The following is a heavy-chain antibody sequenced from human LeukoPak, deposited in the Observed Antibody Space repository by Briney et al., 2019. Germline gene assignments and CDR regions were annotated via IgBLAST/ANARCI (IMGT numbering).Heavy chain of an antibody. CDR1: GYTFTSYD. V-gene: IGHV1-8*01. J-gene: IGHJ4*02. Sequence: ASVKVSCKASGYTFTSYDINWVRQATGQGLEWMGWMNPNSGNTGYAQTFQGRVAMTRNTTISTAYMGLSSLRSDDSAVYYCARRWELHDYWGQGTLVTVSS. CDR3: ARRWELHDY. CDR2: MNPNSGNT. D-gene: IGHD1-26*01.